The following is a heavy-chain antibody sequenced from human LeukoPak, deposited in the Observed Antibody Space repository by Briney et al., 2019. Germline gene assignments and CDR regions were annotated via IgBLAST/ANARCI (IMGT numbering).Heavy chain of an antibody. CDR2: IWYHGSNE. Sequence: GRSLRLSCAVSGFTFSSYGMHWVRQAPGKGLEWLAVIWYHGSNEFYADSVKGRVSISRDNSKNTLYLEMNSLRAEDTAVYYCARDAYYFGSGSYVDYWGQGTLVTVSS. J-gene: IGHJ4*02. D-gene: IGHD3-10*01. V-gene: IGHV3-33*01. CDR1: GFTFSSYG. CDR3: ARDAYYFGSGSYVDY.